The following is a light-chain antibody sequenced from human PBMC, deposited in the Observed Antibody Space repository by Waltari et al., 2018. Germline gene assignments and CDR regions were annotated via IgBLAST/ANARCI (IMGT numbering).Light chain of an antibody. Sequence: DIQMTQPPATLFASAGDRVTITCRASQSSSSWLAWYQQKPGKAPKLLIYKASSLESGVPSRFSGSGSGTEFTLTISSLQPDDFATYYCQQYNSYSRTFGQGTKVEIK. CDR2: KAS. CDR3: QQYNSYSRT. V-gene: IGKV1-5*03. J-gene: IGKJ1*01. CDR1: QSSSSW.